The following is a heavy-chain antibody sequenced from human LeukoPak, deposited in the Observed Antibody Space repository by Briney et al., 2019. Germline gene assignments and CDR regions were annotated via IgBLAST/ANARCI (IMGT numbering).Heavy chain of an antibody. D-gene: IGHD4-17*01. V-gene: IGHV3-23*01. Sequence: PGGSLRLSCAGSGFTFSSHAMSWVRQAPGKGLEWVSAMSGSGGSTYYADSVKGRFTISRDNSKNTLYLQMNSLRAEDTAVYYCAKDLNYGDYNWFDPWGQGTLVTVSS. J-gene: IGHJ5*02. CDR1: GFTFSSHA. CDR3: AKDLNYGDYNWFDP. CDR2: MSGSGGST.